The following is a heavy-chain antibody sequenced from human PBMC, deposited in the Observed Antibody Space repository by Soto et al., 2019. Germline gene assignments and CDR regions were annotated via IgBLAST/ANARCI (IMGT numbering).Heavy chain of an antibody. CDR2: INPSSGGT. CDR3: ARYYGGYSDY. D-gene: IGHD3-10*01. CDR1: GYTFTGYY. J-gene: IGHJ4*02. Sequence: ASVKVSCKASGYTFTGYYIHWVRQAPGQGLEWMGWINPSSGGTNYAQKFQGWVAMTRDTSITTAYMELRSDDTAVYYCARYYGGYSDYWGQGTLVTVSS. V-gene: IGHV1-2*04.